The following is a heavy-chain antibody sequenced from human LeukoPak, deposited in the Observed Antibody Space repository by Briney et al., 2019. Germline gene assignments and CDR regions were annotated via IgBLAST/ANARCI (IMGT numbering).Heavy chain of an antibody. V-gene: IGHV4-59*01. J-gene: IGHJ4*02. CDR1: GGSISSYY. Sequence: SETLSLTCTVSGGSISSYYWSWIRQPPGKGLEWIGYIYYSGSTNYNPSLKSRVTISVDTSKNRFSLKLSSVTAADTAVYYCARESWDGTIPFDYWGQGTLVTVSS. CDR2: IYYSGST. CDR3: ARESWDGTIPFDY. D-gene: IGHD2-2*01.